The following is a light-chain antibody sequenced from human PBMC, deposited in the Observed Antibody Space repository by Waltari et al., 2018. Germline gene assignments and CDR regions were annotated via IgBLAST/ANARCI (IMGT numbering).Light chain of an antibody. CDR3: QAWDSSTVV. V-gene: IGLV3-1*01. CDR2: QES. J-gene: IGLJ2*01. CDR1: KLGDKY. Sequence: SYELTQPPSVSVSPGQTASITCSGDKLGDKYACWYQQKPGQSPVLFIYQESKRPSGIPERVSGSNSGNTATLTISGTQAMDEADYYCQAWDSSTVVFGGGTKLTVL.